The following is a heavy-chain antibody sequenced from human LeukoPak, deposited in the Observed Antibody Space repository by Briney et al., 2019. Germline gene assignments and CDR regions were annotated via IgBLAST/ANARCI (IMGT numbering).Heavy chain of an antibody. CDR3: ALTGTGNWFDY. CDR2: IYYSGST. J-gene: IGHJ5*01. V-gene: IGHV4-59*01. D-gene: IGHD7-27*01. CDR1: GGSISSYY. Sequence: SETLSLTCTVSGGSISSYYWSWIRQPPGKGLEWIGYIYYSGSTNYNPSLKSRVTISVDTSKNQSSLKLSSVTAADTAVYYCALTGTGNWFDYWGQGTLVTVSS.